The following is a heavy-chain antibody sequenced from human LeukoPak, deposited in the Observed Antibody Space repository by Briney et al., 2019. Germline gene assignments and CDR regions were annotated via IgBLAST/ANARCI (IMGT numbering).Heavy chain of an antibody. CDR2: IKSKTDGRTT. D-gene: IGHD5-12*01. CDR3: TTSSAYDHLFDY. V-gene: IGHV3-15*01. Sequence: GGSLRLSCAVSGFTFTDAWMSWVRQAPGKGLEWVGRIKSKTDGRTTDYAAPVKGRLTISRDDSENTVYLQMNSLKAEDTAVYYCTTSSAYDHLFDYWGQGTLVTVSS. CDR1: GFTFTDAW. J-gene: IGHJ4*02.